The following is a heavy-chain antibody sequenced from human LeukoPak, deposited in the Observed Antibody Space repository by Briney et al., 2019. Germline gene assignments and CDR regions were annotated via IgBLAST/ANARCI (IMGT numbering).Heavy chain of an antibody. CDR3: ARGAYYYED. J-gene: IGHJ4*02. D-gene: IGHD3-22*01. CDR1: GFTFSKYA. Sequence: PGGSLRLSCAASGFTFSKYAMSWVRQAPGKGLEWVSAISGSGGTTHYGDSVKGRLTISRDNSKNTLYLQMNSLRAEDTAVYYCARGAYYYEDWGQGTLVTVSS. CDR2: ISGSGGTT. V-gene: IGHV3-23*01.